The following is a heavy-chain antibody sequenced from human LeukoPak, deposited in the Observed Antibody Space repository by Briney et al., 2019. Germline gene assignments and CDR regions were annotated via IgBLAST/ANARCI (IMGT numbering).Heavy chain of an antibody. J-gene: IGHJ6*02. V-gene: IGHV3-23*01. CDR1: GFTFSSYA. Sequence: GGSLRLSCAASGFTFSSYAMSWVRQAPGKGLESVSAISGSGGTTYYADSVKGRFIISRDNSKNTLFLQMNSLRAEDTAVYYCAKILDDYYYFGMDVWGQGTTVAVSS. D-gene: IGHD1-26*01. CDR3: AKILDDYYYFGMDV. CDR2: ISGSGGTT.